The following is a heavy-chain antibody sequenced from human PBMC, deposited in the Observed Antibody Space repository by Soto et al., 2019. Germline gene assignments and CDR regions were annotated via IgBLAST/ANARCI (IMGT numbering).Heavy chain of an antibody. J-gene: IGHJ6*03. CDR2: ISTYNGNT. D-gene: IGHD4-17*01. CDR3: ARTTVTASYYYMDV. Sequence: QVQLVQSGAEVKQPGASVKVSCKASGYTFTNYGFTWVRQAPGQGLEWLGWISTYNGNTKYAQKVQGRLTMTTDTSTRTANMELTSLRSDDTALYYCARTTVTASYYYMDVWGKVSTVTVSS. CDR1: GYTFTNYG. V-gene: IGHV1-18*01.